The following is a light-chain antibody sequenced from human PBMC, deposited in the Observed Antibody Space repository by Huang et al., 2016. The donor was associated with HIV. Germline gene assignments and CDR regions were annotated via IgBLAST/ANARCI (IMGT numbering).Light chain of an antibody. V-gene: IGKV1-39*01. CDR3: QQGYATPLT. CDR2: AAS. Sequence: DIQMTQSPSSLSASVGDRVTITCRDSQSINNHINWFQQKQRKGPELLIYAASSLQSGVPSRFSGSGSGTVFTLAISPLQPEDFAIYYCQQGYATPLTFGGGTKVEIK. CDR1: QSINNH. J-gene: IGKJ4*01.